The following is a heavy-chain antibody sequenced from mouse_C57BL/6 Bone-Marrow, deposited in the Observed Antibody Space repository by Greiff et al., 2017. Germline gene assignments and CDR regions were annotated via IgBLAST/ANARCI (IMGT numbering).Heavy chain of an antibody. J-gene: IGHJ3*01. CDR3: ARADGNYGAY. D-gene: IGHD2-1*01. CDR2: IDPSDSYT. CDR1: GYTFTSYW. Sequence: VQLQQPGAELVRPGTSVKLSCKASGYTFTSYWMHWVKQRPGQGLEWIGVIDPSDSYTNYNQKFKGKATLTVDTSSSTAYMLLSSLTSEDSAVYYCARADGNYGAYWGQGTLVTVSA. V-gene: IGHV1-59*01.